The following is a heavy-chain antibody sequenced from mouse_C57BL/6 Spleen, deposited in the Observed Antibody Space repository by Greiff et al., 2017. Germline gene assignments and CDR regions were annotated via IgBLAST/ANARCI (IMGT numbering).Heavy chain of an antibody. CDR3: AREGGCNNYYGSSYEGNYLDC. J-gene: IGHJ2*01. D-gene: IGHD1-1*01. CDR1: GYSFTDYN. V-gene: IGHV1-39*01. CDR2: INPNYGTT. Sequence: QLQQSGPELVKPGASVKISGRASGYSFTDYNMNWVKQSNGKSIEWIGVINPNYGTTSYNQKFKGKATLTVDQSSSTAYMQHNSLASEDSAVYYCAREGGCNNYYGSSYEGNYLDCRGQSTTL.